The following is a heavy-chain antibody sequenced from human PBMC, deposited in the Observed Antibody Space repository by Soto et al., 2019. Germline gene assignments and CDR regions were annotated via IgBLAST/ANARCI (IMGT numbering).Heavy chain of an antibody. CDR1: RFTFSTYA. Sequence: LRLSCAASRFTFSTYAMTWVRQAPGKGLERVSVITGSGSSSYYADSVKGRFTISRDNSKNMLYLQVKSLRAEDTAVYYCAKMGFRSSTGSYDYTMDVWGRGTTVTVSS. V-gene: IGHV3-23*01. D-gene: IGHD5-12*01. J-gene: IGHJ6*02. CDR2: ITGSGSSS. CDR3: AKMGFRSSTGSYDYTMDV.